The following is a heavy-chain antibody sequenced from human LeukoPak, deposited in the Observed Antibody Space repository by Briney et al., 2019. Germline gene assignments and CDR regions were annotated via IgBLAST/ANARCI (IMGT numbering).Heavy chain of an antibody. CDR2: TSAYKGNT. CDR3: ARMPPDGVRWSWGWFDP. Sequence: ASVKVSCKASGYTFNSYGISWVRQAPGQGLEWMGWTSAYKGNTNYVQKFQGRVTMTTDTSTSTAYMELRSLRPDDTAVYYCARMPPDGVRWSWGWFDPWGQGTLVTVSS. CDR1: GYTFNSYG. V-gene: IGHV1-18*01. D-gene: IGHD4-23*01. J-gene: IGHJ5*02.